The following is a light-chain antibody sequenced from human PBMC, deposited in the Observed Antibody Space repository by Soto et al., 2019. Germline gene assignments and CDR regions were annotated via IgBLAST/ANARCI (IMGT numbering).Light chain of an antibody. CDR1: QYITNSQ. CDR3: QQWASSPRT. Sequence: EIVLTQSPGTLSLSPGERATLFCRATQYITNSQLAWYQQEPGQAPRLLIFGAFNRATGIPDRFSGSGSGTDFTLTITRLEPEDFAVYYCQQWASSPRTFGRGTKVDIK. CDR2: GAF. J-gene: IGKJ1*01. V-gene: IGKV3-20*01.